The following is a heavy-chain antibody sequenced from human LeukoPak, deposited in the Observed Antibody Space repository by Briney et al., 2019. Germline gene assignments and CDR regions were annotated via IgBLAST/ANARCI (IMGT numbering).Heavy chain of an antibody. Sequence: GASVKVSCKASGYIFNDYYMHWVRQAPGQGLEWLGWINPKSGAADYAQQFRGRVTMTRDTSINTDYMEMKRVTSDDTAIYYCARGAEAETSPLDFWGQGTLVIVS. D-gene: IGHD6-13*01. CDR3: ARGAEAETSPLDF. J-gene: IGHJ4*02. V-gene: IGHV1-2*02. CDR1: GYIFNDYY. CDR2: INPKSGAA.